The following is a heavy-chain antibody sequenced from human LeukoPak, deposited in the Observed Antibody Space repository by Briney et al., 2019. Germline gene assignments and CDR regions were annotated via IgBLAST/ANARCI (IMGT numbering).Heavy chain of an antibody. CDR1: GFTFSSYS. CDR3: ARTQNYYGGSYYFDY. CDR2: ISSSSSTI. V-gene: IGHV3-48*02. J-gene: IGHJ4*02. Sequence: GGSLRLSCAASGFTFSSYSMNWVRQAPGKGLEWVSYISSSSSTIYYADSVKGRFTISRGNAKNSLYLQMNSLRDEDTAVYYCARTQNYYGGSYYFDYWGQGTLVTVSS. D-gene: IGHD2-15*01.